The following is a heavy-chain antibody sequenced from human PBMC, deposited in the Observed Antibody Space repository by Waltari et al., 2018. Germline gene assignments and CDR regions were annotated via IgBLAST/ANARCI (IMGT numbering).Heavy chain of an antibody. Sequence: EVQLVESGGGLVQPGGSLRLSCAASGFTFSSYEMNWVRQAPGKGLEWVSYISSSGSTIYYADSVKGRFTISRDNAKNSLYLQMNSLRAEDTAVYYCARDQRDNWNYGGVYAFDIWGQGTMVTVSS. V-gene: IGHV3-48*03. J-gene: IGHJ3*02. D-gene: IGHD1-7*01. CDR2: ISSSGSTI. CDR1: GFTFSSYE. CDR3: ARDQRDNWNYGGVYAFDI.